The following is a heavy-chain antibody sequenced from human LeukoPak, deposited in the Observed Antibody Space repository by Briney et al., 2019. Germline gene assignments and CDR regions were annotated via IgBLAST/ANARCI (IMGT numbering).Heavy chain of an antibody. D-gene: IGHD3-22*01. CDR1: GYTFTGYY. CDR2: INPSGGST. Sequence: GASVKVSCKASGYTFTGYYMHWVRQAPGQGLEWMGIINPSGGSTSYAQKFQGRVTMTRDTSTSTVYMELSSLRSEDTAVYYCARGALPITMIVVVVDYYFDYWGQGTLVTVSS. V-gene: IGHV1-46*01. J-gene: IGHJ4*02. CDR3: ARGALPITMIVVVVDYYFDY.